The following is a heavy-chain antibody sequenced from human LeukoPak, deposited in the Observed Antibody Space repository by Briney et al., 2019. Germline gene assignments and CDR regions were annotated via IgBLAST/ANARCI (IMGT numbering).Heavy chain of an antibody. CDR3: ARDYSPPHYYDSSGYFDS. CDR2: ISTSSRYI. V-gene: IGHV3-21*01. CDR1: QFTFSSYS. Sequence: GGSLRLSCAASQFTFSSYSLNWVRQAPGKGLEWVSSISTSSRYIYYADSVKGRLTISRDNAKNSLYLQMNSLRAEDTAVYYCARDYSPPHYYDSSGYFDSWGQGTLVTVSS. D-gene: IGHD3-22*01. J-gene: IGHJ4*02.